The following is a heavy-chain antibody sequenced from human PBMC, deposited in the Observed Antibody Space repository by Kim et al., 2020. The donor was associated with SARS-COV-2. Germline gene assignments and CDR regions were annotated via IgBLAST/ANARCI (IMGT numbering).Heavy chain of an antibody. CDR3: ARGLWFGESPLDNWFDP. J-gene: IGHJ5*02. D-gene: IGHD3-10*01. Sequence: GGSLRLSCAASGFTFSSYAMHWVRQAPGKGLEWVAVISYDGSNKYYADSVKGRFTISRDNSKNTLYLQMNSLRAEDTAVYYCARGLWFGESPLDNWFDPWGQGTLVTVSS. V-gene: IGHV3-30*04. CDR1: GFTFSSYA. CDR2: ISYDGSNK.